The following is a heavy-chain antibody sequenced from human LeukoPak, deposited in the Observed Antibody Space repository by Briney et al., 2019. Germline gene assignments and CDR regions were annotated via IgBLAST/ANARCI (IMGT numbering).Heavy chain of an antibody. J-gene: IGHJ6*03. CDR2: IYYSGST. Sequence: SETLSLTCTVSGGSISSSSYYWGWIRHPPGKGLEWIGSIYYSGSTYYNPPLKSRVTISVDTSKNQFSLKLSSVTAAETAVYYCARGLFYYYYMDVWGKGTTVTISS. CDR3: ARGLFYYYYMDV. V-gene: IGHV4-39*01. CDR1: GGSISSSSYY. D-gene: IGHD3-22*01.